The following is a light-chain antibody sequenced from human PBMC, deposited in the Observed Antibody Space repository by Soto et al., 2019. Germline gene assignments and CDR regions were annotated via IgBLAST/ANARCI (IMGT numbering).Light chain of an antibody. V-gene: IGKV3-20*01. CDR3: QQYGSSPWM. CDR1: QSVSSTY. Sequence: MLTQSPGTLSLSPRETATLSCRASQSVSSTYLAWYQQKPGQAPRLLIYGASSRATGIPDKFSGSGSGTDFTLTISRLEPEDFAVYYCQQYGSSPWMFAQGTKVDIK. J-gene: IGKJ1*01. CDR2: GAS.